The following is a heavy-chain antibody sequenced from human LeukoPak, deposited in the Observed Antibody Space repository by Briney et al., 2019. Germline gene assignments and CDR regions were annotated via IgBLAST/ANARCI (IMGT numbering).Heavy chain of an antibody. CDR2: ISYDGSDK. V-gene: IGHV3-30-3*01. Sequence: GGSLRLSCAASGFTFSMYGMYWGRQAPGKGLEWVALISYDGSDKYYPHSVKGRFTISRDNPQEAPYLQMNILRDEDTAVYYCARGAGDIWSGHKTGYYHAMDVWGQGTTVTVSS. D-gene: IGHD3-9*01. CDR3: ARGAGDIWSGHKTGYYHAMDV. CDR1: GFTFSMYG. J-gene: IGHJ6*01.